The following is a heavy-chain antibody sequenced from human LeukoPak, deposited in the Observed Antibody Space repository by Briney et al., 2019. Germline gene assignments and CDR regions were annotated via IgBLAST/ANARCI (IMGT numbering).Heavy chain of an antibody. CDR3: ATWGVATNYFDY. J-gene: IGHJ4*02. Sequence: WETLSLTCTVSGGSISSSSYYWGWLHQPPGKGLEWIGSIYYSGSTYYNPSLKSRVTISVDASKNQFSLKLSSVTAADTAVYYCATWGVATNYFDYWGQGTLVTVSS. V-gene: IGHV4-39*01. D-gene: IGHD5-12*01. CDR1: GGSISSSSYY. CDR2: IYYSGST.